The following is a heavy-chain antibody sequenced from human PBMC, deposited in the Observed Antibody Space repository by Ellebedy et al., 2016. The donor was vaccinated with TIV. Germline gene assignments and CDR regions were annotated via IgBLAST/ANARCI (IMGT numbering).Heavy chain of an antibody. Sequence: AASVKVSCKASGYTFTGNFMAWVRQAPGDGLQWMGRINPNSGATDYAPKFQGRVTMTRDTSLSTAYMELSRLRSDDAAVYYCARVVRGGSYEFDYWGQGTLVTVSS. J-gene: IGHJ4*02. D-gene: IGHD1-26*01. CDR2: INPNSGAT. V-gene: IGHV1-2*06. CDR1: GYTFTGNF. CDR3: ARVVRGGSYEFDY.